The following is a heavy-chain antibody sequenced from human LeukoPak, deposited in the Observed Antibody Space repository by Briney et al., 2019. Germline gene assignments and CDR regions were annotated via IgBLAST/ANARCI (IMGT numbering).Heavy chain of an antibody. J-gene: IGHJ4*02. CDR2: IYHSGST. CDR3: ARDRYCSSTSCEGDY. D-gene: IGHD2-2*01. CDR1: GGSISSSNW. V-gene: IGHV4-4*02. Sequence: SGTLSLTCAVSGGSISSSNWWSWVRQPPGKGLEWIGEIYHSGSTNYNPSLKSRVTIPVDKSKNQFSLKLSSVTAADTAVYYCARDRYCSSTSCEGDYWGQGTLVTVSS.